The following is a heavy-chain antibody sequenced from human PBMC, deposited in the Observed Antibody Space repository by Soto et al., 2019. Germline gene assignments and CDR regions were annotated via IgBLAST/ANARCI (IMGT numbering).Heavy chain of an antibody. CDR3: TTWLTAHFDY. CDR1: GFTFSGYT. Sequence: VGSLRLSCAASGFTFSGYTLNWVRRAPGKGLEWVATSSDRRTGNTHYSDSVRGRFTLSRDYSRNILFLQMDSLRADDTALYYCTTWLTAHFDYWGRGTQVTVSS. CDR2: SSDRRTGNT. D-gene: IGHD2-21*02. J-gene: IGHJ4*02. V-gene: IGHV3-23*01.